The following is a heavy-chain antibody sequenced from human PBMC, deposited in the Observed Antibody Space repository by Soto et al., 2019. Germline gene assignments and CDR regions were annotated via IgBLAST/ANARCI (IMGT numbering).Heavy chain of an antibody. Sequence: SETLSLTCTVSGGSISSSNYYWGWIRQPPGKGLEWIGSIYYIGSTYSNPSLKNRVTMSVDTSKNQFSLKLSSVTAADTAVYYCARLGTLTGYRRWFDPWGQGTLVTVSS. V-gene: IGHV4-39*01. CDR2: IYYIGST. D-gene: IGHD3-9*01. J-gene: IGHJ5*02. CDR1: GGSISSSNYY. CDR3: ARLGTLTGYRRWFDP.